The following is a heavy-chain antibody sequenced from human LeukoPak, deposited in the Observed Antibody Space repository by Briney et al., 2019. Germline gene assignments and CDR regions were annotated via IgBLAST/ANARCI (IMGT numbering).Heavy chain of an antibody. Sequence: GGSLRLSCAASGFTFSSYAMSWVRQAPGKGLEWVSAISGSGGSTYYADSVKGRFTISRDNSKNTLCLQMNSLRAEDTAVYYCAKVGDCSSTSCYDGGNYYYYGMDVWGKGTTVTVSS. CDR1: GFTFSSYA. V-gene: IGHV3-23*01. J-gene: IGHJ6*04. CDR3: AKVGDCSSTSCYDGGNYYYYGMDV. CDR2: ISGSGGST. D-gene: IGHD2-2*01.